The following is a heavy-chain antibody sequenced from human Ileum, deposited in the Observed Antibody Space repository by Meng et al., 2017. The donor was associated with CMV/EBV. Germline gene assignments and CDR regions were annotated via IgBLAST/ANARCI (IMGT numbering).Heavy chain of an antibody. Sequence: QPQEAGPGLVHPSGPLSLTCTVSGGSISRSTYYLGWIRQPPGKGLEWIGSIYSTGSTYYNPSLKSRLTISIDTSNNQFSLKLTSMTAADTAVYYCARGVYSYDASWGQGTLVTVSS. J-gene: IGHJ4*02. CDR2: IYSTGST. CDR1: GGSISRSTYY. CDR3: ARGVYSYDAS. V-gene: IGHV4-39*07. D-gene: IGHD5-18*01.